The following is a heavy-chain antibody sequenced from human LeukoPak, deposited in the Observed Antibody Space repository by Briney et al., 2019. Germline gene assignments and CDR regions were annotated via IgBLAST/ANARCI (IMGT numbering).Heavy chain of an antibody. CDR1: GDSISNYY. V-gene: IGHV4-4*07. CDR2: IYTSGST. J-gene: IGHJ4*02. D-gene: IGHD6-13*01. Sequence: SETLSLTCTVSGDSISNYYWSWIRQPAGKGLEWIGRIYTSGSTNYNPSLKSRVTMSVDTPKNQFSLKLSSVTAADTAVYYCARDGIAAAGRAFDYWGQGTLVTVSS. CDR3: ARDGIAAAGRAFDY.